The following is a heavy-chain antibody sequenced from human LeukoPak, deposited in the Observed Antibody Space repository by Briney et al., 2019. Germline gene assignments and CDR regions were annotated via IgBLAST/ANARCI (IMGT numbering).Heavy chain of an antibody. Sequence: SETLSLTCAVYGGSFSGYYWTWIRQAPGKGLEWIGEINHSGSTDYNPSLKSRVTLSADTSMNQFSLKLSSVTAADTAVYYCARAGTGPYSQWHYYYMDVWGKGTTVTVSS. CDR1: GGSFSGYY. CDR3: ARAGTGPYSQWHYYYMDV. V-gene: IGHV4-34*01. J-gene: IGHJ6*03. CDR2: INHSGST. D-gene: IGHD6-19*01.